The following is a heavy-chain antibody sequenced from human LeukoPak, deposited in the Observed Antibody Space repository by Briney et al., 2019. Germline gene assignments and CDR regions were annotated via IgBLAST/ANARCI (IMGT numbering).Heavy chain of an antibody. CDR1: GFTFSSYS. CDR2: IKSQPHGGTT. D-gene: IGHD4-17*01. V-gene: IGHV3-15*07. CDR3: ATDQATFYGEYVHLDYTYSYGPDV. J-gene: IGHJ6*02. Sequence: GGSLRLSCAASGFTFSSYSMNWVRQSPGKGLEWVARIKSQPHGGTTDYAAAVKGRFTISRDDSKSTLYLQMNSLRSEDTAVYYCATDQATFYGEYVHLDYTYSYGPDVWGQGTTVTVSS.